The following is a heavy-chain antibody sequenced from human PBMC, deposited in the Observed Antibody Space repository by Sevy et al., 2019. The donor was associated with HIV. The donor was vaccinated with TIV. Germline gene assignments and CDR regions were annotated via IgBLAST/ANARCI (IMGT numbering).Heavy chain of an antibody. V-gene: IGHV3-53*01. CDR3: VRGGRRELLHWFDP. Sequence: GGSLRLSCAASGFTVGSNYMSWVRQAPGKGLEWVSIIYTGGSTYYADSVKGRFTISRDNSKNTLYLQINSLRVEDTALYYCVRGGRRELLHWFDPWGQGTLVTVSS. J-gene: IGHJ5*02. D-gene: IGHD1-26*01. CDR1: GFTVGSNY. CDR2: IYTGGST.